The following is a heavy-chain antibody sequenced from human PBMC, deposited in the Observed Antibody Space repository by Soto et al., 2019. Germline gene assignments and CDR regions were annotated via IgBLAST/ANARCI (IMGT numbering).Heavy chain of an antibody. CDR3: AGEIKNWNYDYYYHYMHV. CDR1: GYTFTSYG. D-gene: IGHD1-7*01. J-gene: IGHJ6*03. V-gene: IGHV1-18*01. Sequence: QVQLVQSGAEVKKPGASVKVSCKASGYTFTSYGISWVRQAPGQGLEWMGWISAYNGNTNYAQKLQGRVTMTTDTSTSTAYMELRSLRSDDTAVYYSAGEIKNWNYDYYYHYMHVWGKGTTVTVSS. CDR2: ISAYNGNT.